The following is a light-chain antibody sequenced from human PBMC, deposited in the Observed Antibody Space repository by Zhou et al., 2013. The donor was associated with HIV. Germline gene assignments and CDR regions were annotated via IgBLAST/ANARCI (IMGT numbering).Light chain of an antibody. CDR1: QDISNW. V-gene: IGKV1-12*01. CDR2: VAS. Sequence: DIQMTQSPSSVSASVGDRVTITCRASQDISNWLAWYQQKPGKAPKLLIYVASSLHSGVPSRFSGSGSGTDFTLTISSLQPEDFATYYCQQADSFPRGVTFGPGTKVDIK. CDR3: QQADSFPRGVT. J-gene: IGKJ3*01.